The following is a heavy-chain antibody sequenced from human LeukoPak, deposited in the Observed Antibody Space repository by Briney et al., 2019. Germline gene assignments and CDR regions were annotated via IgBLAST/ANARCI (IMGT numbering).Heavy chain of an antibody. CDR2: ISSDGSST. J-gene: IGHJ4*02. CDR1: GFTFSSYW. D-gene: IGHD2-2*01. Sequence: PGGSLRLSCAASGFTFSSYWMHWVRQAPGKGLVWVSRISSDGSSTSYADSVKGRFTISRDNAKNSLYLQMNSLRAEDTAVYYCARDRPYCSSTSCRLQPDYWGQGTLVTVSS. V-gene: IGHV3-74*01. CDR3: ARDRPYCSSTSCRLQPDY.